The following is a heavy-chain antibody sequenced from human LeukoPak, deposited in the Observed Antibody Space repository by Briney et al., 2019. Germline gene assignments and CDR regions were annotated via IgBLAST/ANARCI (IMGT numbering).Heavy chain of an antibody. CDR2: ISSSGSTI. D-gene: IGHD6-6*01. Sequence: GGSLRLSCAASGFTFSSYWMSWVRQAPGKGLEWVSYISSSGSTIYYADSVKGRFTISRDNAKNSLYLQMNSLRAEDTAVYYCARRSGAARQRDAFDIWGQGTMVTVSS. CDR1: GFTFSSYW. CDR3: ARRSGAARQRDAFDI. V-gene: IGHV3-48*04. J-gene: IGHJ3*02.